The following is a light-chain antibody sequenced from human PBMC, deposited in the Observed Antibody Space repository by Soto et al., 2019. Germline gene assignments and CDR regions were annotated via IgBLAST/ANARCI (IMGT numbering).Light chain of an antibody. Sequence: EIVLTQSPDTLSLSPGERATLSCRASQSVSSSYLAWYQQTPGQAPRLLIYGTSNRPTGIPDRFSGSGSGTDFTLTISRLEPEVFAVYYCQQYGYSRWTFGQGTKVDIK. V-gene: IGKV3-20*01. J-gene: IGKJ1*01. CDR1: QSVSSSY. CDR2: GTS. CDR3: QQYGYSRWT.